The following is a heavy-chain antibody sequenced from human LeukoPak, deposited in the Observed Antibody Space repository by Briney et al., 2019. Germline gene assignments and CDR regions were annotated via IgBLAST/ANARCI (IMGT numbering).Heavy chain of an antibody. J-gene: IGHJ4*02. CDR1: GFTFSSYW. V-gene: IGHV3-74*01. CDR2: INSDGGNT. D-gene: IGHD5-24*01. Sequence: QSGGSLRLSCAPNGFTFSSYWMQWVRQAPGKRPLWVSRINSDGGNTAYADSVKGRFIVSRDNAKNTLYLQMNSLRVEDTAVYCCTRGYNYRIDYWGQGTQVSVSS. CDR3: TRGYNYRIDY.